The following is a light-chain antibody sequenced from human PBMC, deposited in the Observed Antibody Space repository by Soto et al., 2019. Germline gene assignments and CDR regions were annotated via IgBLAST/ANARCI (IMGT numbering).Light chain of an antibody. CDR1: SSNIGSNY. CDR3: AAWDDSLSGWV. CDR2: RNN. J-gene: IGLJ3*02. V-gene: IGLV1-47*01. Sequence: QSVLTQPPSASGTPGQRVTISCSGSSSNIGSNYVYWYQQLPGTAPKLLIYRNNQRPSGVPDRFSGSKSGTSASLAISGLRSVDEADYYCAAWDDSLSGWVLGGGTKLT.